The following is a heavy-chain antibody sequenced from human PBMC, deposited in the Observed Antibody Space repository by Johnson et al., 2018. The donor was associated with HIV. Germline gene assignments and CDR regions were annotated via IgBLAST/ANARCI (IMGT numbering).Heavy chain of an antibody. V-gene: IGHV3-13*01. CDR2: IGSAGDT. J-gene: IGHJ3*02. CDR3: ARASYVDAFDS. Sequence: VQLVESGGGVVQPGGSLRLSCAASGFTFSSYDMHWVRQTTGKGLEWVSAIGSAGDTYYPGSVKGRFTISRENAKNSLYLQRNSLRVGDTAVYYCARASYVDAFDSWGQGTMVTVSS. D-gene: IGHD1-26*01. CDR1: GFTFSSYD.